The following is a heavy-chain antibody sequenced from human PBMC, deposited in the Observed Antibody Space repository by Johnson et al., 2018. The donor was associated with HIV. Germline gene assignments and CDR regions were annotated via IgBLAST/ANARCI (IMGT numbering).Heavy chain of an antibody. CDR3: ARDRSKGGAFDI. CDR2: ISSSGSTI. V-gene: IGHV3-11*04. D-gene: IGHD2/OR15-2a*01. J-gene: IGHJ3*02. CDR1: GFTFSDYY. Sequence: QVQLVESGGGLVQPGRSLRLSCAASGFTFSDYYMNWIRQAPGKGLEWVSYISSSGSTIYYADSVKGRFTISRDNAKNSLYLQMNSLRDGDTAVYYCARDRSKGGAFDIWSQGTMVTVSS.